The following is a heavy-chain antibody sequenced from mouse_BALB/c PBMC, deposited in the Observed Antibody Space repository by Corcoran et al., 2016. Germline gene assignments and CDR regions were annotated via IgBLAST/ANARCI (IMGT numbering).Heavy chain of an antibody. CDR1: GYSITRGSY. Sequence: EVQLQEATPGVVKPTQTLTLTSSYTGYSITRGSYWNWIRQLPGIKLQWMGYISYDDSNNYNPSHKNRISITRDTSKNQFFLKLNSVTTEDSATSYCSNGNYWYFYVWGAGTTVTVSS. CDR3: SNGNYWYFYV. V-gene: IGHV3-6*02. D-gene: IGHD2-1*01. CDR2: ISYDDSN. J-gene: IGHJ1*01.